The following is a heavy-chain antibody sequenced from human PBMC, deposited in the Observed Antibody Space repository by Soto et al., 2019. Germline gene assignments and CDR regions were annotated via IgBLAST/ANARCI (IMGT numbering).Heavy chain of an antibody. Sequence: QITLKESGPTLVKPTQTLTLTCTFSEFSLTTDRVGVGWIRQPPGEALEWLAVIYWDDSKTYRPSLESRLTITKDTSKNQVALTMTNMDSVDTATYFCAHAYGGRSLYWGQGTLVTVSS. D-gene: IGHD1-26*01. CDR3: AHAYGGRSLY. CDR1: EFSLTTDRVG. J-gene: IGHJ4*02. V-gene: IGHV2-5*02. CDR2: IYWDDSK.